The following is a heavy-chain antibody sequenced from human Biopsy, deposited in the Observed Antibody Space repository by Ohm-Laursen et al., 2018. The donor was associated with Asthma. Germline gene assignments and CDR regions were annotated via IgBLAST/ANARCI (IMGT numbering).Heavy chain of an antibody. CDR2: INPNSGGT. CDR3: AREGITGTTAWFDP. V-gene: IGHV1-2*06. D-gene: IGHD1-7*01. J-gene: IGHJ5*02. Sequence: SVKVSCQASGYTFTGYYMHWVRQAPGQGLEWMGRINPNSGGTNYAQKFQGRVTMTRDTSISTAYMELSRLRSDDTAVYYCAREGITGTTAWFDPWGQGTLVTVSS. CDR1: GYTFTGYY.